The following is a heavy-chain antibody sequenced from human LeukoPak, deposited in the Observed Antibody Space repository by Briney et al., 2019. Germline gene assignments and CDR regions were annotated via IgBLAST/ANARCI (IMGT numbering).Heavy chain of an antibody. V-gene: IGHV3-7*01. D-gene: IGHD3-10*01. J-gene: IGHJ4*02. CDR1: GFSFGSYW. CDR3: VRRGASGSSFAY. CDR2: INEDGTDT. Sequence: GGSPRLSCAASGFSFGSYWMTWVRQAPGKGLEWVANINEDGTDTYYVDSVKGRFTISRDNAKNSVYLQMNSLRAEDAALYYCVRRGASGSSFAYWGQGALVTVSS.